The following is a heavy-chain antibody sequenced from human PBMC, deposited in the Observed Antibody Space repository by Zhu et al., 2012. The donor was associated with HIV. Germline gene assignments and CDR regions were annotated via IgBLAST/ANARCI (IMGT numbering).Heavy chain of an antibody. Sequence: QVQLQESGPGLVKPSETLSLTCTVSGYSISSGYYWGWIRQPPGKGLEWIGSIYHSGSTYYNPSLKSRVTISVDTSKNQFSLKLSSVTAADTAVYYXASASSWLNWFTPGAREPWSPSPQ. D-gene: IGHD6-13*01. J-gene: IGHJ5*02. CDR2: IYHSGST. CDR3: ASASSWLNWFTP. V-gene: IGHV4-38-2*02. CDR1: GYSISSGYY.